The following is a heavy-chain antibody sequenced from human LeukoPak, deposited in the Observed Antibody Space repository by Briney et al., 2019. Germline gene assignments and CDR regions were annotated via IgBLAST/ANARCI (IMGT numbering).Heavy chain of an antibody. CDR1: GGSISSGGYS. V-gene: IGHV4-30-2*01. J-gene: IGHJ4*02. CDR3: ARMGSSWYVDY. D-gene: IGHD6-13*01. Sequence: SETLSLTCAVSGGSISSGGYSWSWIRQPPGKGLEWIGYIYHSGSTYYNPSLKSRVTMSVDTSKNQFSLKLSSVTAADTAVYYCARMGSSWYVDYWGQGTLVTVSS. CDR2: IYHSGST.